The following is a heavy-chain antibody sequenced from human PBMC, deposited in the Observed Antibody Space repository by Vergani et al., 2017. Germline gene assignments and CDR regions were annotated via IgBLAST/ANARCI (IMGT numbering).Heavy chain of an antibody. CDR2: FSYGGSS. CDR3: VRRTFYYGSGSSSWFDP. CDR1: SSSSYS. J-gene: IGHJ5*02. D-gene: IGHD3-10*01. Sequence: QVQLQESGPGLLRPSETLSLNCTVSSSSSYSWDWVRQAPGKGLEWIGSFSYGGSSDFNPSLKSRVTLSMETSKSQFSLKLTSVTAADTAVYYCVRRTFYYGSGSSSWFDPWGQGVLVTVSS. V-gene: IGHV4-39*01.